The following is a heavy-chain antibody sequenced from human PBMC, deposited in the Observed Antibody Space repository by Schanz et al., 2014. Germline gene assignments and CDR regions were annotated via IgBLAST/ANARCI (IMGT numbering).Heavy chain of an antibody. Sequence: QVQLVQSGAEVKKPGASVKVSCKASGYTFTSYGTSWVRQAPGQGLEWMGWISAYNGNTKYPQKLQGRVTMTTDTSTSTAYMELRSLRSDDTAVDYCARDAADFYDILTEEDYWGQGTLVTVSS. J-gene: IGHJ4*02. CDR2: ISAYNGNT. CDR3: ARDAADFYDILTEEDY. V-gene: IGHV1-18*01. CDR1: GYTFTSYG. D-gene: IGHD3-9*01.